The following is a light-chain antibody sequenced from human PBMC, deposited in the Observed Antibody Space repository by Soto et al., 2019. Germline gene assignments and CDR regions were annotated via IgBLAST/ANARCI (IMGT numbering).Light chain of an antibody. CDR1: QSISRY. J-gene: IGKJ1*01. CDR2: AAS. V-gene: IGKV1-39*01. CDR3: QQTFSIPT. Sequence: DLQMTQSPSSLSASVGDRVTITCRASQSISRYLNWYQQKPGKGPELLISAASGLQGGVPSRFSGRGSGTHFTLTISSLQPEDFATYYCQQTFSIPTFGQGTKVEIK.